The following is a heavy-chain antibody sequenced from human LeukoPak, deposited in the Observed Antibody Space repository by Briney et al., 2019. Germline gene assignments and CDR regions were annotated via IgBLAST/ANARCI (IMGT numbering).Heavy chain of an antibody. CDR1: GGSFGGSY. J-gene: IGHJ3*02. D-gene: IGHD1-1*01. CDR2: IIHSGST. V-gene: IGHV4-34*01. CDR3: ARGGGDWNDAYQNAFDI. Sequence: SETLSLTCAVYGGSFGGSYWSWIRQSPGKGLEWIGEIIHSGSTTYNPSLKSRVTISIDTSKNQFSLKLSSVTAADTAVYYCARGGGDWNDAYQNAFDIWDQGTMGTVSS.